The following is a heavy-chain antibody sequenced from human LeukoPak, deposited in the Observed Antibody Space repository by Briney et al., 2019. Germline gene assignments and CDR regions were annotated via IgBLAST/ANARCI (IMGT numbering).Heavy chain of an antibody. CDR1: GYTFTSYG. Sequence: GASVKVSCKASGYTFTSYGISWVRQAPGQGLEWMGWISAYNGNTNYAQKLQGRVTMTTDTSTSTAYMELRSLRSDDTAVYYCARVGRLGGYSPGAFDIWGQGTMVTVSS. CDR2: ISAYNGNT. V-gene: IGHV1-18*01. CDR3: ARVGRLGGYSPGAFDI. D-gene: IGHD3-22*01. J-gene: IGHJ3*02.